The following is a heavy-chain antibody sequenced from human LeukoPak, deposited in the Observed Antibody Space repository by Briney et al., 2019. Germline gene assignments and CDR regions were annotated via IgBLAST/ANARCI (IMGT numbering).Heavy chain of an antibody. J-gene: IGHJ4*02. CDR1: GFTFGDYA. CDR2: IRSNTYSGAA. Sequence: GGSLRLSCSASGFTFGDYAMTWVRQAPGKGLEWVGLIRSNTYSGAAEYAASVKGRFTISRDDSKSIAYLQMNSLKTEDTAVYYCTRAYYYDGSAYYRDYFDYWGQGTLVTVSS. D-gene: IGHD3-22*01. CDR3: TRAYYYDGSAYYRDYFDY. V-gene: IGHV3-49*04.